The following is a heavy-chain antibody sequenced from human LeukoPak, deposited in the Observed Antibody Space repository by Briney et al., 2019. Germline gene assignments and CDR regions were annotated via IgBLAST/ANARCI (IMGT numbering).Heavy chain of an antibody. V-gene: IGHV3-23*01. CDR2: ISGSGGST. D-gene: IGHD2-21*02. Sequence: GGSLRLSCASSGFTSSSYGTSWVRQAPGKGLEWVSGISGSGGSTYYADSVRGRFTISRDNSKNTLYLQMNSLRAEDTAVYYCARHRFPNCGGDCYYDNWGQGALVTVSS. CDR3: ARHRFPNCGGDCYYDN. J-gene: IGHJ4*02. CDR1: GFTSSSYG.